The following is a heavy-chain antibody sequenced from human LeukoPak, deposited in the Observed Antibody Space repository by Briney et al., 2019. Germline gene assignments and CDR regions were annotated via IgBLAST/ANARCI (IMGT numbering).Heavy chain of an antibody. CDR3: ARDRAGYCSGGSCYSGGWFDP. Sequence: SQTLSLTCAISGDSVSSNSAAWNWIRQSPSRGLEWLGRTYYRSKWYNDYAVSVKSRITINPDTSKNQFSLKLSSVTAADTAVYYCARDRAGYCSGGSCYSGGWFDPWGQGTLVTVSS. D-gene: IGHD2-15*01. V-gene: IGHV6-1*01. J-gene: IGHJ5*02. CDR1: GDSVSSNSAA. CDR2: TYYRSKWYN.